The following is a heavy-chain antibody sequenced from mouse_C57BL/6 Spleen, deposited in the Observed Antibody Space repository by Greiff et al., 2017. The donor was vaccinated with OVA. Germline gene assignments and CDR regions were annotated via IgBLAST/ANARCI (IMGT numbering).Heavy chain of an antibody. CDR1: GYTFTSYW. D-gene: IGHD2-4*01. CDR3: ATPLYYDFDY. CDR2: IDPSDSYT. Sequence: QVQLQQPGAELVKPGASVKLSCKASGYTFTSYWMQWVKQRPGQGLEWIGEIDPSDSYTNYNQKFKGKATLTVDTSSSTAYMQLSSLTSGDSAVYYCATPLYYDFDYWRQRTTLTVSS. V-gene: IGHV1-50*01. J-gene: IGHJ2*01.